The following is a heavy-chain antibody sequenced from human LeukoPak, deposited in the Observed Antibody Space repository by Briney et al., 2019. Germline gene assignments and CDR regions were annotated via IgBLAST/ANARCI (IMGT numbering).Heavy chain of an antibody. D-gene: IGHD6-13*01. V-gene: IGHV3-21*01. CDR2: INSGSTYR. J-gene: IGHJ3*02. Sequence: GGSLRLSCAASGFTFSSYSMNWVRQAPGKGLEWVSSINSGSTYRYYGDSLKGRFTISRDNAKNSLYLQMNSLRAEDTAVYYCARRVASANDAFDIWGQGTMVTVSS. CDR1: GFTFSSYS. CDR3: ARRVASANDAFDI.